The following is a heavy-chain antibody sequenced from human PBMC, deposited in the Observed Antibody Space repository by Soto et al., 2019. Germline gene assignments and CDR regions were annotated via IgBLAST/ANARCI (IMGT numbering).Heavy chain of an antibody. J-gene: IGHJ4*02. CDR1: GGTFSSYA. V-gene: IGHV1-69*06. Sequence: SVKVSCKASGGTFSSYAISWVRQAPGQGLEWMGGIIPTFGTANYAQKFQGRVTITADKSTSTAYMELSSLRSEDTAVYYCARSGVRYSGSYSHYWGQGTLVTVSS. D-gene: IGHD1-26*01. CDR2: IIPTFGTA. CDR3: ARSGVRYSGSYSHY.